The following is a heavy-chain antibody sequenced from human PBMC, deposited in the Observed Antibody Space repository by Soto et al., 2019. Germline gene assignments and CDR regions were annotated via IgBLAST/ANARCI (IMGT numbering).Heavy chain of an antibody. CDR1: GFTFSSYA. V-gene: IGHV3-23*01. CDR3: ASRSSGWYFDY. J-gene: IGHJ4*02. D-gene: IGHD6-19*01. Sequence: EVPLLESGGGLVQPGGSLRLSCAASGFTFSSYAMNWVRQAPGKGLEWVSVISGSGDSTYYADSVKGRFTISRDNSKNVLYLQMNGLRAEDTAVYYWASRSSGWYFDYWGQGTLITVSS. CDR2: ISGSGDST.